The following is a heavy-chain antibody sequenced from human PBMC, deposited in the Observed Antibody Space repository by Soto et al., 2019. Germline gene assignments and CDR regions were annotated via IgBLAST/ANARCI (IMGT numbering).Heavy chain of an antibody. CDR1: GFTFTSYA. CDR3: ATGSVPAAISHYYYYGMDV. Sequence: PRGSLILSCAVSGFTFTSYAMRSFRQAPGKGKEWVSTISGSGGSTYYRDSVRGRFTIFRDNSKNTLYLHMNSLRAEDTAVYYCATGSVPAAISHYYYYGMDVWGQGTTLTVSS. V-gene: IGHV3-23*01. D-gene: IGHD2-2*02. J-gene: IGHJ6*02. CDR2: ISGSGGST.